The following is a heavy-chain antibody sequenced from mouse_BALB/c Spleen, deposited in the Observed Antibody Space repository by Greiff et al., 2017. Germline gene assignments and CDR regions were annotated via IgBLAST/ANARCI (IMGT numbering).Heavy chain of an antibody. D-gene: IGHD1-1*01. V-gene: IGHV5-6*01. CDR3: ARRTVVAPHFDY. CDR1: GFTFSSYG. J-gene: IGHJ2*01. Sequence: EVQRVESGGGLVKPGGSLKLSCAASGFTFSSYGMSWVRQTPDKRLEWVATISSGGSYTYYPDSVKGRFTISRDNAKNTLYLQMSSLKSEDTAMYYCARRTVVAPHFDYWGQGTTLTVSS. CDR2: ISSGGSYT.